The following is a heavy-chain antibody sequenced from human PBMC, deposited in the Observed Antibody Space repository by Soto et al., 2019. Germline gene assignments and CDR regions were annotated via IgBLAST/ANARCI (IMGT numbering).Heavy chain of an antibody. V-gene: IGHV3-21*01. Sequence: EVQLVESGGGLVKPGGSLRLSCAASGFTFSSYSMNWVRQAPGNGLEGVSSISSSSSYIYYADSVKGRFTISRDNAKNSLYLQMNSLRAEDTAVYYCARDRTYYYDSSGYYLDYWGQGTLVTVSS. CDR2: ISSSSSYI. CDR3: ARDRTYYYDSSGYYLDY. CDR1: GFTFSSYS. J-gene: IGHJ4*02. D-gene: IGHD3-22*01.